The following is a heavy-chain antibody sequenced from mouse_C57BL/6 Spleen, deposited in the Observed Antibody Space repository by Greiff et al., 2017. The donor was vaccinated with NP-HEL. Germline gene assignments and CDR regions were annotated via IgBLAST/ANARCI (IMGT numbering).Heavy chain of an antibody. J-gene: IGHJ3*01. CDR1: GYTFTDYY. V-gene: IGHV1-19*01. D-gene: IGHD2-1*01. CDR3: ARGNAVEGFAY. Sequence: EVQLQQSGPVLVKPGASVKMSCKASGYTFTDYYMNWVKQSHGKSLEWIGVINPYNGGTSYNQKFKGKATLTVDKSSSTAYMELNSLTSEDSAVYYCARGNAVEGFAYWGQGTLVTVSA. CDR2: INPYNGGT.